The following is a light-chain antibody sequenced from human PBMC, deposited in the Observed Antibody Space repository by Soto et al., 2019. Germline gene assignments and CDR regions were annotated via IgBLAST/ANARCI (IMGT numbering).Light chain of an antibody. CDR1: QSVSSTY. CDR2: GTS. Sequence: IVLTQSPGTLSVSPGESATLSCRASQSVSSTYLAWYQQKPGRAPRLLISGTSNRATAIPDRFSGSGSGTDFTLTISRLEPEDSAVYYCQHYGDSSFTFGRGTKLEMK. J-gene: IGKJ2*01. V-gene: IGKV3-20*01. CDR3: QHYGDSSFT.